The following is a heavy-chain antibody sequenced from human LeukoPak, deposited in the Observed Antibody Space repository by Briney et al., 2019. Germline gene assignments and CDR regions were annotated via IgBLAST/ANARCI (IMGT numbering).Heavy chain of an antibody. J-gene: IGHJ3*02. CDR2: INHSGST. CDR3: AGGDGYSRDAFDI. CDR1: GGSFSGYY. D-gene: IGHD5-24*01. V-gene: IGHV4-34*01. Sequence: PSETLSLTCAVYGGSFSGYYWSWIRQPPGKGLEWIGEINHSGSTNYNPSLKSRVTISVDTSKNQFSLKLSSVTAADTAVNYCAGGDGYSRDAFDIWGQGTMVTVFS.